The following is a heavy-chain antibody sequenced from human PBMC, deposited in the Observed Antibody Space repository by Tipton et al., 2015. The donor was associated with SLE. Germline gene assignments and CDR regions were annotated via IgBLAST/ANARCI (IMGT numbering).Heavy chain of an antibody. D-gene: IGHD3-3*01. V-gene: IGHV4-34*01. J-gene: IGHJ4*02. Sequence: TLSLTCTVSGGSISSYYWSWIRQPPGKGLEWIGEINHSGSTNYNPSLKARVTLSADTSKNQVSLRLTSVTAADTAVYYCAGFWLFGEVTDDYWGQGTLVTVSS. CDR3: AGFWLFGEVTDDY. CDR1: GGSISSYY. CDR2: INHSGST.